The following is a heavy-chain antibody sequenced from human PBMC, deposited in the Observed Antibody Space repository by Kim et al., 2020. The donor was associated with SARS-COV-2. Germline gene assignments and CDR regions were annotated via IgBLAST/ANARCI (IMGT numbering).Heavy chain of an antibody. V-gene: IGHV1-69*04. CDR1: GGTFSSYA. D-gene: IGHD6-13*01. CDR2: IIPILGIA. CDR3: ARVGYSSSWFLFDY. J-gene: IGHJ4*02. Sequence: SVKVSCKASGGTFSSYAISWVRQAPGQGLEWMGRIIPILGIANYAQKFQGRVTITADKSTSTAYMELSSLRSEDTAVYYCARVGYSSSWFLFDYWGQGTLVTVPS.